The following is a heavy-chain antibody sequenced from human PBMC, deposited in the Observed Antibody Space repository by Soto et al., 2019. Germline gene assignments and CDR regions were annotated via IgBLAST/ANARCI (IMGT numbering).Heavy chain of an antibody. J-gene: IGHJ4*02. CDR2: IDRSGART. V-gene: IGHV3-21*01. CDR1: AFTFDSHT. Sequence: GGSLRLSCEASAFTFDSHTMNWVRQAPGKGLEWVASIDRSGARTFYADSVKGRFTISRDNAKNSLYLQMNNLSAEDTAVYYCTREVQPVIRREYDYWGQGTLVTVSS. CDR3: TREVQPVIRREYDY.